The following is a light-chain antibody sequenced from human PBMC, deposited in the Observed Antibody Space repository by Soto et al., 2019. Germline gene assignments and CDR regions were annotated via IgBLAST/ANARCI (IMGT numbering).Light chain of an antibody. CDR2: AAS. J-gene: IGKJ4*01. Sequence: IQMTQSPSSFSASVGDIVTITCRASQGIRHDLGWYQQKPGKAPELLIYAASILQSGVPSRFSGSGSGTEFTLTITSLQPEDFAIYYCLQDYTYPRTFGGGTKVDIK. CDR1: QGIRHD. V-gene: IGKV1-6*01. CDR3: LQDYTYPRT.